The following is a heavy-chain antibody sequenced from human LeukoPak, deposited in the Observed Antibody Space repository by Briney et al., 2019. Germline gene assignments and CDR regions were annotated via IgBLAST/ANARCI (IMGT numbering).Heavy chain of an antibody. V-gene: IGHV1-69*13. CDR3: ARFRYSGSYLGYYYYGMDV. D-gene: IGHD1-26*01. CDR2: IIPIFGTA. Sequence: SVKVSCKASGYTFTSYGISWVRQAPGQGLEWMGGIIPIFGTANYAQKFQGRVTITADESTSTAYMELSSLRSEDTAVYYCARFRYSGSYLGYYYYGMDVWGQGTTVTVSS. J-gene: IGHJ6*02. CDR1: GYTFTSYG.